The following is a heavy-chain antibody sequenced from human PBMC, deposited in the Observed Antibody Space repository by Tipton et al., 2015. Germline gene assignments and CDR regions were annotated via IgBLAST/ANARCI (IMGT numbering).Heavy chain of an antibody. CDR1: GFTFGTYE. J-gene: IGHJ4*02. V-gene: IGHV3-48*03. CDR3: ARDICGGGSCLDY. Sequence: SLRLSCAASGFTFGTYEMNWVRQAPGKGLEWISYISSSGSTQYYADSVKGRFTISRDYAKNSLYLQMNSLRAEDTAVYYCARDICGGGSCLDYWGQGTLVTVSS. CDR2: ISSSGSTQ. D-gene: IGHD2-21*01.